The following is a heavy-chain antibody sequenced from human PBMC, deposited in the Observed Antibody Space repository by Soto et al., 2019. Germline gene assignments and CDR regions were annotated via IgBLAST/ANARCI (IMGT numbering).Heavy chain of an antibody. Sequence: ASVKVSCKASGYTFTSYGLSWVRQAPGQGLEWMGWISAYNGNTNYAQKLQGRVTMTTDTSTSTAYMELRSLRSDDTAVYYCARDRYSSGWYEIDYWGQGTLVTVSS. CDR1: GYTFTSYG. V-gene: IGHV1-18*01. CDR2: ISAYNGNT. J-gene: IGHJ4*02. D-gene: IGHD6-19*01. CDR3: ARDRYSSGWYEIDY.